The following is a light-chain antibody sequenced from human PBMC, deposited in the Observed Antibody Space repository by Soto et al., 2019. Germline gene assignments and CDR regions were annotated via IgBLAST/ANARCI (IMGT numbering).Light chain of an antibody. CDR3: QHRNNRPFS. CDR1: QSVSSY. V-gene: IGKV3-11*01. J-gene: IGKJ3*01. CDR2: DAS. Sequence: EIVLTRSPGTLSLSPGERATLSCRASQSVSSYLAWYQQKPGRAPRLLIYDASNRATGIPARFSGSGSGTDFTLTISSLEPEDFAVYYCQHRNNRPFSFGPGTKVDIK.